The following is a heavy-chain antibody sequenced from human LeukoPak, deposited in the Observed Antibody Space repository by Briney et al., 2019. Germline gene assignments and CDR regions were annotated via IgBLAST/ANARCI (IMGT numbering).Heavy chain of an antibody. V-gene: IGHV4-59*08. CDR2: IDYNGRT. Sequence: PSETLSLTCAVSGVSISTHFWRWVRQSSGKGLEWVGYIDYNGRTNYSPSLKSRVAISADTSKNQVSLKLSSGTAADTAVYYSARRGYSGLAMDVWGQGTTVTVSS. D-gene: IGHD5-12*01. CDR3: ARRGYSGLAMDV. J-gene: IGHJ6*02. CDR1: GVSISTHF.